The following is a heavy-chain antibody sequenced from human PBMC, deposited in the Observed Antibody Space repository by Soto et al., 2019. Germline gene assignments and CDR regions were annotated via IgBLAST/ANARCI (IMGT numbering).Heavy chain of an antibody. Sequence: QVQLQESGPGLVKPSQTLSLTCTVSGGSISSGGYYWSWIRQHPGKGLEWIGYIYYSGSTYYNPSLKSRVTLSLGTSKSRFSLKLSSVTAAATYVYYCAGVEKAGIAVDWYFDLWGRGNLVTVSS. CDR3: AGVEKAGIAVDWYFDL. CDR1: GGSISSGGYY. V-gene: IGHV4-31*03. CDR2: IYYSGST. D-gene: IGHD6-19*01. J-gene: IGHJ2*01.